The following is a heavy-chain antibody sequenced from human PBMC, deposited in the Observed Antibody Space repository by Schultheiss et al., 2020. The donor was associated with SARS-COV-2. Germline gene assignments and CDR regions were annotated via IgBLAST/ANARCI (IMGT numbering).Heavy chain of an antibody. CDR1: GYSISSGGYS. CDR3: ASGFDDSSGYPATTFDY. V-gene: IGHV4-30-2*01. Sequence: SETLSLTCAVSGYSISSGGYSWSWIRQPPGKGLEWIGYIYHSGSTYYNPSLKSRVTISVDTSKNQFSLQLNSVTPEDTAVYFCASGFDDSSGYPATTFDYWGQGTLVTVSS. J-gene: IGHJ4*02. CDR2: IYHSGST. D-gene: IGHD3-22*01.